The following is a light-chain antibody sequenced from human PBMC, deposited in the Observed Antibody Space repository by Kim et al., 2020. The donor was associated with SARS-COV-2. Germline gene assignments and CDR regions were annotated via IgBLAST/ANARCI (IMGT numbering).Light chain of an antibody. CDR2: GAS. V-gene: IGKV3-20*01. Sequence: SPGERAPLACRASQRVSSSYLAWYQQKPGQAPRLLIYGASSRATGIPDRFSGSGSGTDFTLTISRLEPEDFAVYYCQQYGSSPRTFGQGTKLDIK. CDR1: QRVSSSY. CDR3: QQYGSSPRT. J-gene: IGKJ1*01.